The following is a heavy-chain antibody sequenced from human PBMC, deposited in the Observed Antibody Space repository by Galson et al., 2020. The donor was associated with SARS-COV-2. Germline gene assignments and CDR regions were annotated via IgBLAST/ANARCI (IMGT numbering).Heavy chain of an antibody. D-gene: IGHD3-10*01. CDR1: GGSIDSSRHF. J-gene: IGHJ1*01. CDR2: VYYTGST. V-gene: IGHV4-39*01. Sequence: SETLSLTCSVPGGSIDSSRHFWGWVRQSPGKGLEWIGTVYYTGSTNYNPSLKSRVVMSVDIRKNQFSLKLTSMTAADTAVYYCARRELVSSYGSGFGAEYFEHWGQGSLVTVSS. CDR3: ARRELVSSYGSGFGAEYFEH.